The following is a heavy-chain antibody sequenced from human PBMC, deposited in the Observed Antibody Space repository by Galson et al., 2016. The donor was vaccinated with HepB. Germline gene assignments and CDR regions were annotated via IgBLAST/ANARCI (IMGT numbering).Heavy chain of an antibody. D-gene: IGHD3-22*01. V-gene: IGHV4-39*01. Sequence: SETLSLTCTVSGGSISRRGYYWAWIRQPPGKGLEWIGTIYYSGSTYYNASLKSRVTMSVDTSKSHFSLKLTSVTAADTAVYFCARQTSDTSGYLGDFDYWGQGSLVTVSS. J-gene: IGHJ4*02. CDR1: GGSISRRGYY. CDR3: ARQTSDTSGYLGDFDY. CDR2: IYYSGST.